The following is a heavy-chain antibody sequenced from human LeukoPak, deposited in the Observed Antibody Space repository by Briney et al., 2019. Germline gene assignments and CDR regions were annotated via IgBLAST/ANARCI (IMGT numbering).Heavy chain of an antibody. D-gene: IGHD3-9*01. CDR2: ITSSSSYV. V-gene: IGHV3-21*01. CDR1: GFSFSTYN. CDR3: ARVEDYDILTGFDY. Sequence: GGSLRLSCEASGFSFSTYNMNWVRQAPGQRLEWISSITSSSSYVFYADSVRGRFTISRDNAKNSLYLQMNSLRAEDTAVYYCARVEDYDILTGFDYWGQGTLVTVSS. J-gene: IGHJ4*02.